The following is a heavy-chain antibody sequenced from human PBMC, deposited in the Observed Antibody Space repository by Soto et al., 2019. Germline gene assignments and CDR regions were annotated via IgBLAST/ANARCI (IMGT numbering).Heavy chain of an antibody. Sequence: ASVKVSCKVSGYPFTTYYILWVRQAPGQGLEWMGWIDPRSGGAVYEQKFQGRVTMTRDTSISTVYMDLSGLTSDDTALYYCATDDYGIFPYWGQGSLVTVSS. CDR1: GYPFTTYY. CDR2: IDPRSGGA. J-gene: IGHJ4*02. D-gene: IGHD3-10*01. V-gene: IGHV1-2*02. CDR3: ATDDYGIFPY.